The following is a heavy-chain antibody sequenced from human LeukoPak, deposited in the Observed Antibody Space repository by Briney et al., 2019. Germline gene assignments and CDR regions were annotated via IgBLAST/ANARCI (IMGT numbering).Heavy chain of an antibody. J-gene: IGHJ4*02. CDR1: GYTFTGYY. V-gene: IGHV1-2*02. Sequence: SVKVSCKASGYTFTGYYMHWVRQAPGQGLEWMGWINPNSGGTNYAQKFQGRVTMTRDTSISTAYMELSRLRSDDTAVYYCARDRGSGWCEGYYFDYWGQGTLVTVSS. CDR2: INPNSGGT. D-gene: IGHD6-19*01. CDR3: ARDRGSGWCEGYYFDY.